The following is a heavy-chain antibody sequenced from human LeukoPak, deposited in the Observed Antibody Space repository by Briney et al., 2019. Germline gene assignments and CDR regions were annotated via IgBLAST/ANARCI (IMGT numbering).Heavy chain of an antibody. D-gene: IGHD3-10*01. CDR3: ARGRFKFVARNAFDI. V-gene: IGHV4-34*01. CDR1: GESFSDYY. J-gene: IGHJ3*02. CDR2: INPSGIT. Sequence: SETLSLTCGVYGESFSDYYYSWIRQPPGKGLEWIRQINPSGITNYNPSLKSRITVSVDTSKKHFSLKLSSVTAADTAVYYCARGRFKFVARNAFDIWGQGTMVTVSS.